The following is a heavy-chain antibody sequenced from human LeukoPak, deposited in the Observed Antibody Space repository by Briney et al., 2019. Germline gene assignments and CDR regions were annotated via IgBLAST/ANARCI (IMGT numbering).Heavy chain of an antibody. Sequence: SETLSLTCAVYGGSFSGYYWSWIRQPPGKGLEWIGEINHSGSTNYSPSLKSRVTISEDTSKNQFSLKLSSVTAADTAVYYCARAASIAVVINWGQGTLVTVSS. V-gene: IGHV4-34*01. CDR3: ARAASIAVVIN. D-gene: IGHD6-19*01. CDR2: INHSGST. CDR1: GGSFSGYY. J-gene: IGHJ4*02.